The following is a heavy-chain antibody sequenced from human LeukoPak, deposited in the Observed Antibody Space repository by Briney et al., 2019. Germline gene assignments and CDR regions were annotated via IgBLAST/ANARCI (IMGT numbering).Heavy chain of an antibody. J-gene: IGHJ4*02. CDR1: GFTFSSYS. D-gene: IGHD7-27*01. V-gene: IGHV3-21*01. CDR3: ARGPTGDLGFDY. Sequence: NPGGSLRLSCAASGFTFSSYSMNWVRQAPGKGLEWVSSISSSSSYIYYADSVKGRFTISRDSAKNSLYLQMNSLRAEDTAVYYCARGPTGDLGFDYWGQGTLVTVSS. CDR2: ISSSSSYI.